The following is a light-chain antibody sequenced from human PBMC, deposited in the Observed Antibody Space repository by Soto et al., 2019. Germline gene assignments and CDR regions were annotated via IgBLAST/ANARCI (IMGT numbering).Light chain of an antibody. Sequence: EVVLTQSPGTLSLSPGERATLSCRASQSVSRIFLAWFQQKPGQTPRLLIYGASNRATGIPDRFSGSGSGTDFPLTISRVEPEDFAVYYCQQYGKSLSITFGQGTRLEIK. J-gene: IGKJ5*01. CDR2: GAS. CDR1: QSVSRIF. CDR3: QQYGKSLSIT. V-gene: IGKV3-20*01.